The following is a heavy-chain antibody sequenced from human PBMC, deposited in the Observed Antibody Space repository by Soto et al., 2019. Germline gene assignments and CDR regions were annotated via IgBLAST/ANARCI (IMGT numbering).Heavy chain of an antibody. CDR3: ARGLAVAYSPALL. CDR2: INPGGGST. CDR1: GYTFTTYY. V-gene: IGHV1-46*01. D-gene: IGHD6-19*01. J-gene: IGHJ4*02. Sequence: QVQLVQSGAEVKKPGASVRVSCKASGYTFTTYYMHWVRQAPGQGLEWIGIINPGGGSTSYAQKLHGRVTMTRDKSTSTVYMELSSLRSEDTAVYYCARGLAVAYSPALLWGQGTLVTVSS.